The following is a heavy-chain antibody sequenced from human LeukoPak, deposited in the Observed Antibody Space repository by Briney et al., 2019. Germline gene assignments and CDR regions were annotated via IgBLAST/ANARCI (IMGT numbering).Heavy chain of an antibody. J-gene: IGHJ5*02. CDR1: GFTFSSYA. CDR3: AKSPAASWEYYDFWSSYSYGNWFDP. V-gene: IGHV3-23*01. Sequence: QPGGSLRLSCAASGFTFSSYAMSWVRQAPGKGLEWVSAISGSGGSTYYADSVKGRFTISRDNSKNTLYLQMNSLRAEDTAVYYCAKSPAASWEYYDFWSSYSYGNWFDPWGQGTLVTVSS. D-gene: IGHD3-3*01. CDR2: ISGSGGST.